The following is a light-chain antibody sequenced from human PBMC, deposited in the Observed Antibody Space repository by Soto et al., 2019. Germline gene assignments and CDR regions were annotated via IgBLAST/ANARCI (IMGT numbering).Light chain of an antibody. Sequence: QSALTQPASVSGSAGQSITISCSGTMRDVGAYNLVSWYQHHPGTAPKLIIYDVRNRPSGISSRFSGSRAGNTASLTISGLPPEDEGDYYCRAYTARSTLVFGGGTKLTVL. V-gene: IGLV2-14*03. CDR1: MRDVGAYNL. CDR2: DVR. J-gene: IGLJ3*02. CDR3: RAYTARSTLV.